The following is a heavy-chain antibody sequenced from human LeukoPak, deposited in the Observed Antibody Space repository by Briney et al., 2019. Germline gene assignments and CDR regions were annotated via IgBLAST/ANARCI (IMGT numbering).Heavy chain of an antibody. CDR3: TGLYYFDASALGY. D-gene: IGHD3-22*01. Sequence: PGRSLRLSCTASGFTFGDYAMSWVRQAPGKGLECVGFIRSKAYGGTTEYAASVKGRFTISRDDSKRIAYLQMNSLKTEDTAVYYCTGLYYFDASALGYWGQGTLVTVSS. CDR1: GFTFGDYA. V-gene: IGHV3-49*04. CDR2: IRSKAYGGTT. J-gene: IGHJ4*02.